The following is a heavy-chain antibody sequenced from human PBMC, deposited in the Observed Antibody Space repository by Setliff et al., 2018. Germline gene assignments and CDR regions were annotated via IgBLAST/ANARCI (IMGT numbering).Heavy chain of an antibody. Sequence: SETLSLTCTVSGVSTSNYYWNWIRQPAGKGLEWIGRIYVTESTKYNPSLKSRVTLSIDTSKNQFSLKLSSVTAADAALYYCAASRAYTGAVEEWFLPKTFDFWGQGSPVTVSS. CDR1: GVSTSNYY. J-gene: IGHJ4*02. V-gene: IGHV4-4*07. CDR3: AASRAYTGAVEEWFLPKTFDF. D-gene: IGHD3-10*01. CDR2: IYVTEST.